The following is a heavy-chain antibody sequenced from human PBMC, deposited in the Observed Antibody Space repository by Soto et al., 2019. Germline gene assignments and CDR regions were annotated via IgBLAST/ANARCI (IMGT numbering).Heavy chain of an antibody. V-gene: IGHV4-39*01. CDR1: GGSISSSSYY. Sequence: TLSLTCTVSGGSISSSSYYWGWIRQPPGEGLEWIGSIYYSGSTYYNPSLKSRVTISVDTSKNQFSLKLSSVTAADTAVYYCARSTYIAAAGTFDYWGQGTLVTVSS. J-gene: IGHJ4*02. CDR3: ARSTYIAAAGTFDY. D-gene: IGHD6-13*01. CDR2: IYYSGST.